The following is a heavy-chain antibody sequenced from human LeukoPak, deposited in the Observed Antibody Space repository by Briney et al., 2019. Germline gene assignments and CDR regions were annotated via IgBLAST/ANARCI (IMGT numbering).Heavy chain of an antibody. CDR3: ARSGYSGYDGMDV. V-gene: IGHV3-48*01. CDR2: ISSSSSTI. Sequence: GGSLRLSCAASGFTFSSYAMSWVRQAPGKGLEWVSYISSSSSTIYYADSVKGRFTISRDNAKNSLYLQMNSLRAEDTAVYYCARSGYSGYDGMDVWGQGTTVTVSS. J-gene: IGHJ6*02. CDR1: GFTFSSYA. D-gene: IGHD5-12*01.